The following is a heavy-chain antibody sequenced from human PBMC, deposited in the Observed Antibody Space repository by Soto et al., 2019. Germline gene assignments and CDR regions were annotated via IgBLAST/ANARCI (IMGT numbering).Heavy chain of an antibody. CDR2: IHHSGTT. CDR1: GDSISNNNW. J-gene: IGHJ6*02. CDR3: TRGLIGRPYYYYGMDV. Sequence: SETLSLTCAVSGDSISNNNWWHWVRQPPGKGLEWIGEIHHSGTTNYNPSLKSRVTISIDTSKNQFSLKLISVTAADTAVYFCTRGLIGRPYYYYGMDVWGQGTKVTVSS. V-gene: IGHV4-4*02.